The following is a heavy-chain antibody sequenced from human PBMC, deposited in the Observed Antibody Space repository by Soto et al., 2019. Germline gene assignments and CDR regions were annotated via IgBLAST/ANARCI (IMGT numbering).Heavy chain of an antibody. V-gene: IGHV3-11*01. CDR3: ARARPPITIFGVALLSTFGY. D-gene: IGHD3-3*01. CDR1: GFTFSDYY. Sequence: GGSLRLSCAASGFTFSDYYMSWIRQAPGTGLERVSYISSSGSTIYYADSVKGRFTISRDNAKNSLYLQMNSLRAEDTAVYYCARARPPITIFGVALLSTFGYWGQGTLVTVSS. CDR2: ISSSGSTI. J-gene: IGHJ4*02.